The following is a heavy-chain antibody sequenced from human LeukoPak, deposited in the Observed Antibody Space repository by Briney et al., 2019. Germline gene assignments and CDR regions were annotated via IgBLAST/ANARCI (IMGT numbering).Heavy chain of an antibody. D-gene: IGHD3-10*01. CDR1: GYTFTSYY. CDR3: GRGPRITVVRGGQWYYYMDV. Sequence: ASVKVSCKASGYTFTSYYIHWVRQAPGQGLEWMGLINPSGGSTNYAQKFQGRVTMTRDTSTSTVYMELSSLRSEDTAVYYCGRGPRITVVRGGQWYYYMDVWGKGTTVTISS. CDR2: INPSGGST. V-gene: IGHV1-46*01. J-gene: IGHJ6*03.